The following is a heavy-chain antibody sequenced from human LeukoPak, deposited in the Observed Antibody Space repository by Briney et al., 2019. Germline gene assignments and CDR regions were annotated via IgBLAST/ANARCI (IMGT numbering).Heavy chain of an antibody. CDR1: GCTFTSYG. D-gene: IGHD3-22*01. Sequence: ASVKVSCKASGCTFTSYGISWVRQAPGQGLEWMGWISAYNGNTNYAQKLQGRVTMTTDTSTSTAYMELRSLRSDDTAVYYCARAHTYYYDSSGPYYFDYWGQGTLVTVSS. V-gene: IGHV1-18*01. CDR3: ARAHTYYYDSSGPYYFDY. CDR2: ISAYNGNT. J-gene: IGHJ4*02.